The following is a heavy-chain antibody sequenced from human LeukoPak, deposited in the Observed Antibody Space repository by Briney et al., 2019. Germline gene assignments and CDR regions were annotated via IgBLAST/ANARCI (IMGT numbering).Heavy chain of an antibody. CDR1: GYTFTGYY. J-gene: IGHJ4*02. CDR3: ATVRSQNYYDSSGYYTYYFDY. V-gene: IGHV1-2*02. CDR2: INPNSGGT. Sequence: ASVKVSCKASGYTFTGYYMHWVRQAPGQGLEWMGWINPNSGGTNYAQKFQGRVTMTRDTSISTAYMELSSLRSEDTAVYYCATVRSQNYYDSSGYYTYYFDYWGQGTLVTVSS. D-gene: IGHD3-22*01.